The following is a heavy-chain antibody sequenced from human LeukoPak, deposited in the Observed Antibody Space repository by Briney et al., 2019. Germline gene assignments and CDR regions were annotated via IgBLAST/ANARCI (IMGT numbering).Heavy chain of an antibody. Sequence: ASVKVSCKASGYTFTSYAISWVRQAPGQGLEWMGWISVYNGNTNYAPKLQGRVTMTTDTSTSTAYMEVRSLRSDDTAVYYCARVVGADYYFDYWGQGTLVTVSS. CDR1: GYTFTSYA. CDR2: ISVYNGNT. V-gene: IGHV1-18*01. D-gene: IGHD1-26*01. CDR3: ARVVGADYYFDY. J-gene: IGHJ4*02.